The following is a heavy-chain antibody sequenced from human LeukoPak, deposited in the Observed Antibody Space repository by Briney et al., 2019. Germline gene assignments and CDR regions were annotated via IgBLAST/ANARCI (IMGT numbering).Heavy chain of an antibody. V-gene: IGHV3-30*04. CDR3: ATEEGGGLGYCSSTSCPTGDYYGMDV. D-gene: IGHD2-2*01. J-gene: IGHJ6*04. CDR1: GFTFSSYA. Sequence: GRSLRLSCAASGFTFSSYAMHWVRQAPGKGLEWVAVISYDGSNKYYADSVKGRFTISRDNSKNTLYLQMNSLRAEDTAVYYYATEEGGGLGYCSSTSCPTGDYYGMDVWGKGTTVTVSS. CDR2: ISYDGSNK.